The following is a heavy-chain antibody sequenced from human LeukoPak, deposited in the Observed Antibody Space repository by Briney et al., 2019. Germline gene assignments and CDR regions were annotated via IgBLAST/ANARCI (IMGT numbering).Heavy chain of an antibody. V-gene: IGHV1-18*01. CDR3: ARDAPLVTTYYYYGMDV. CDR1: GYTFTSYG. J-gene: IGHJ6*02. Sequence: ASVKVSCKASGYTFTSYGISWVRQAPGQGLEWMGWISAYNGNTNYAQKLQGRVTMTTDTSTSTAYMELRSLRSDDTAVHYCARDAPLVTTYYYYGMDVWGQGTTVTVSS. D-gene: IGHD3-9*01. CDR2: ISAYNGNT.